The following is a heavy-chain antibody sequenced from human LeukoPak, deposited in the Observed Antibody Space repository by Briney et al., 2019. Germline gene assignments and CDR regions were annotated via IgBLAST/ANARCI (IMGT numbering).Heavy chain of an antibody. J-gene: IGHJ6*03. CDR2: IYHSGST. V-gene: IGHV4-4*02. Sequence: PSETLSLTCAVSGGSISSSNWWSWVRQPPGKGLEWIGEIYHSGSTNYNPSLKSRVTISVDKSKNQFSLKLSSVTAADTAVYYCASSRSSSHYYYYMDVWGKGTTVTVSS. D-gene: IGHD6-13*01. CDR1: GGSISSSNW. CDR3: ASSRSSSHYYYYMDV.